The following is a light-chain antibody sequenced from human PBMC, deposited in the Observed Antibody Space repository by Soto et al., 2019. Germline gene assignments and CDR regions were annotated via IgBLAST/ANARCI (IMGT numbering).Light chain of an antibody. Sequence: IPMTPSPSTLSASVGDRVTIACRASQNISPWLAWYQQKPGKAPKLLIYGASSLEGGVPSRFSGSGSGTDFTLTISSLQPDDFATYYCQQYSSSAPFGQGTKVDI. CDR1: QNISPW. V-gene: IGKV1-5*01. CDR3: QQYSSSAP. CDR2: GAS. J-gene: IGKJ1*01.